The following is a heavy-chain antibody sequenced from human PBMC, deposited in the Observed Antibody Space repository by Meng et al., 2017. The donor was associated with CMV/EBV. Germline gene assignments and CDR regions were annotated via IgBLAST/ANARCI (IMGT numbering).Heavy chain of an antibody. CDR3: ARRGTIFEYYYGMDV. V-gene: IGHV1-18*01. CDR2: ISAYNGNT. D-gene: IGHD3-3*01. J-gene: IGHJ6*02. Sequence: SVKVSCKASGYTFTSYGISWVRQAPGQGLEWMGWISAYNGNTNYAQKLQGRVTMTTDTSTSTDYMELRSLRSDDTPVYYCARRGTIFEYYYGMDVWGQGTTVTVSS. CDR1: GYTFTSYG.